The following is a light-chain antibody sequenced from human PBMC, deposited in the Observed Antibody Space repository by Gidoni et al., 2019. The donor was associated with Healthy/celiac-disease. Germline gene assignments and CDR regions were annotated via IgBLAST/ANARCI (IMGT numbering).Light chain of an antibody. Sequence: DIVVTQSPDSLAVSLGERATINCKSSQSVSNSSNNKNYLAWYQQKPGQPPKLLIYWATTRESGVPDRFSGSGSETDFTLTISSLQAEDVAVYYCQKYYSTITFGQGTRLEIK. CDR1: QSVSNSSNNKNY. V-gene: IGKV4-1*01. J-gene: IGKJ5*01. CDR3: QKYYSTIT. CDR2: WAT.